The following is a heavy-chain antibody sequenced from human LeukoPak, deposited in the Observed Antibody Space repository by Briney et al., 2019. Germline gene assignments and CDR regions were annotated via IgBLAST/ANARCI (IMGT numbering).Heavy chain of an antibody. V-gene: IGHV3-23*01. CDR2: IVGSGDTT. CDR3: ARGDGYNFFDY. D-gene: IGHD5-24*01. Sequence: GGSLRLSGAASGFTFSNYAMSWVRQAPGKGLYWVSAIVGSGDTTYYTNSVKGRFTISRDNSKNTLYLQMKSLRAEDTTVYYCARGDGYNFFDYWGQGTLVTVSS. J-gene: IGHJ4*02. CDR1: GFTFSNYA.